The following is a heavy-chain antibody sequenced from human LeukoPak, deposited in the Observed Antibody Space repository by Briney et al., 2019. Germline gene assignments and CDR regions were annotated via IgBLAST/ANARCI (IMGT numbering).Heavy chain of an antibody. CDR1: GGSISSYY. CDR2: IYYSGST. D-gene: IGHD6-13*01. CDR3: ARDSRAGSSSWSADFDY. V-gene: IGHV4-59*01. J-gene: IGHJ4*02. Sequence: SETLSLTCTVSGGSISSYYWSWIRQPPGKGLEWIGYIYYSGSTNYNPSLKSRVTISVDTSKNQFSLKLSSVTAADTAVYYCARDSRAGSSSWSADFDYWGQGTLVTVSS.